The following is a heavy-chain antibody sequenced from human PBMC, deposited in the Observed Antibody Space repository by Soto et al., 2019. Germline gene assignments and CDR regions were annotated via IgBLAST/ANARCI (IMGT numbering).Heavy chain of an antibody. CDR2: IDPSDSYT. CDR1: GYSFTSYW. V-gene: IGHV5-10-1*01. J-gene: IGHJ4*02. Sequence: GESLKIACKGSGYSFTSYWISWVRQMPGKGLEWMGRIDPSDSYTNYSPSFQGHVTISADKSISTAYLQWSSLKASDTAMYYCARHSRSLSPFDYWGQGTLVTVS. D-gene: IGHD3-22*01. CDR3: ARHSRSLSPFDY.